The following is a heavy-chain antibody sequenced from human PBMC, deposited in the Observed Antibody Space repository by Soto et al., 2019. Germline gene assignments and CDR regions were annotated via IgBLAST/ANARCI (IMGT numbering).Heavy chain of an antibody. CDR3: ARRYGTTFDC. Sequence: QVQLQESGPGLVKPSETLSLTCTVSGGSISSYYWSWIRQPPGKGLEWIGYIYYSGSTNYNPPLKSRVTISVDTSKNQFSLKLSSVTAADTAVYYCARRYGTTFDCWGQGTLVTVSS. CDR1: GGSISSYY. V-gene: IGHV4-59*01. D-gene: IGHD1-1*01. J-gene: IGHJ4*02. CDR2: IYYSGST.